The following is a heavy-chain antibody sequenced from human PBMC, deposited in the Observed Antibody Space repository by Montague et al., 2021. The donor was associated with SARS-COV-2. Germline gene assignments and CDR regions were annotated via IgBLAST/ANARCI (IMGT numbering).Heavy chain of an antibody. V-gene: IGHV4-34*01. J-gene: IGHJ4*02. D-gene: IGHD2-15*01. CDR3: GRVILSATSNPFDC. Sequence: SETLSLTCTVYGGSFSGYYWNWIRQPPGKGLEWIGEINHSGSTNYNPSLKSRVTISVDTSKNQLSLNLRSVTAADTAVYFCGRVILSATSNPFDCWGQGTLVTVSS. CDR2: INHSGST. CDR1: GGSFSGYY.